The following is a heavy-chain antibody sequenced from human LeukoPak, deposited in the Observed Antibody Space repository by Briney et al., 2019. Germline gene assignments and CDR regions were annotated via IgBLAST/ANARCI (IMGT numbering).Heavy chain of an antibody. Sequence: GGSLRLSCAASGFTFRNYAMSWVRQAPGKGLEWVSAISAGDGSGYYADSVKGRFTISRDNSRNTLYLQMNSLRDEDTAVYYCVKDRTPGPGEAPPGSHWFDPWGQGTLVTVSA. V-gene: IGHV3-23*01. CDR1: GFTFRNYA. CDR2: ISAGDGSG. D-gene: IGHD6-13*01. CDR3: VKDRTPGPGEAPPGSHWFDP. J-gene: IGHJ5*02.